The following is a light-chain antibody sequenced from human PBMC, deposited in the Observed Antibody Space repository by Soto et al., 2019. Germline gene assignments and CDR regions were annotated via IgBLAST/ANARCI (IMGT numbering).Light chain of an antibody. J-gene: IGKJ1*01. Sequence: DIQMTQSPSALSASVGDRVTITCRASQSISSWLAWYQQKPGKAPRLLIYDASYLERGVPSRFSGSGSGTEFTLTISDLQPDDLATYYCQQYNNFWTFXPGTKV. CDR2: DAS. CDR1: QSISSW. CDR3: QQYNNFWT. V-gene: IGKV1-5*01.